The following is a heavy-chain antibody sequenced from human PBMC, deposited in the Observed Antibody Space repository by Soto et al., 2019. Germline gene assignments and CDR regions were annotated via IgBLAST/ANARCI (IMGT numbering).Heavy chain of an antibody. CDR1: GGPVSSGSFY. D-gene: IGHD5-12*01. CDR3: AREWNFYYGMDV. Sequence: TLSLTCTVSGGPVSSGSFYWNWIRQPPGKGLEWLGYIFYSGSTNYNPSLRSRVTISVDTSKNQFSLRLSSVTAADTAVYYCAREWNFYYGMDVWGQGTTVTVSS. V-gene: IGHV4-61*01. CDR2: IFYSGST. J-gene: IGHJ6*02.